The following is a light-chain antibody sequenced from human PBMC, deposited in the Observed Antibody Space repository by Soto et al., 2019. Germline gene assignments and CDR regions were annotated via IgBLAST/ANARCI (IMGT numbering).Light chain of an antibody. CDR2: DAS. Sequence: DIQMTQSPSTLFASVGDRVTITCRASQSISSWLAWYQQKPGKAPKLLIYDASSLESGVPSRFSGSGSGTEFTLTISSLQPDDFATYYCQHYNSYRWTFGQGTKVEIK. V-gene: IGKV1-5*01. CDR3: QHYNSYRWT. CDR1: QSISSW. J-gene: IGKJ1*01.